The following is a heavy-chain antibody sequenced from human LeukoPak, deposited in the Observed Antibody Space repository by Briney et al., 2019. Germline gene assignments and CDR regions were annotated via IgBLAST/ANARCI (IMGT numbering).Heavy chain of an antibody. V-gene: IGHV1-8*01. Sequence: ASVKVSCKASGYTFTSYDINWVRQATGQGLEWMGWMNPNSGNTGYAQKFQGRVTMTRNTSISTAYMELSSLRSEDTAVYYCARATRNSVGARYYYYMDVWGKGNTVTVSS. CDR2: MNPNSGNT. D-gene: IGHD1-26*01. J-gene: IGHJ6*03. CDR3: ARATRNSVGARYYYYMDV. CDR1: GYTFTSYD.